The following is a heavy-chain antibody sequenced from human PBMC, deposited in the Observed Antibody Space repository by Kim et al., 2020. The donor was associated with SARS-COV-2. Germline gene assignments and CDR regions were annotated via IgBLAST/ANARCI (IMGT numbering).Heavy chain of an antibody. Sequence: ASVKVSCKASGYTFTSYGITWVRQAPGQGLEWMGWINTYNGNTNYAQELQGRVAMTTDTSTSTAYLELRSLRSDDTAIYYCAKSIVASPYNWFDPWGQGTLVTVSS. J-gene: IGHJ5*02. D-gene: IGHD5-12*01. CDR2: INTYNGNT. CDR1: GYTFTSYG. CDR3: AKSIVASPYNWFDP. V-gene: IGHV1-18*01.